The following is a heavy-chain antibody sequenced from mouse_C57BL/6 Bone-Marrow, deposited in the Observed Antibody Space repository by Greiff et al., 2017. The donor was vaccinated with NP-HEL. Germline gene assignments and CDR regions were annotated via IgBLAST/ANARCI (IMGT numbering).Heavy chain of an antibody. CDR1: GFNIKDDY. CDR3: TFYEYDGMDY. J-gene: IGHJ4*01. Sequence: EVQLQQSGAELVRPGASVKLSCTASGFNIKDDYMHWVKQRPEQGLEWIGWIDPENGDTEYASKFQGKATITADTSSNTAYLQLSSLTSEDTAVYYCTFYEYDGMDYWGQGTSVTVSS. CDR2: IDPENGDT. D-gene: IGHD2-4*01. V-gene: IGHV14-4*01.